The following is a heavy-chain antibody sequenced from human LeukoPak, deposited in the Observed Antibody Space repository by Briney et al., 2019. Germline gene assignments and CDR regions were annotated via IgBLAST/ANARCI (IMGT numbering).Heavy chain of an antibody. D-gene: IGHD5-24*01. CDR1: GFTFSSYS. Sequence: GGSLRLSCAASGFTFSSYSMNWVRQAPGKGLEWVSSISSSSSYIYYADSVKGRFTISRDNAKNSLYLQMNSLRAEDTAVYYCARAISVEQQLAEGEMATNLVYYYYYGMDVWGQGTTVTVSS. CDR2: ISSSSSYI. CDR3: ARAISVEQQLAEGEMATNLVYYYYYGMDV. J-gene: IGHJ6*02. V-gene: IGHV3-21*01.